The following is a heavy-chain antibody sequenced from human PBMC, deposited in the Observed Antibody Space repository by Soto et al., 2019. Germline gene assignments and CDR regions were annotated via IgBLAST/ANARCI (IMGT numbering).Heavy chain of an antibody. J-gene: IGHJ4*02. CDR1: GFIFYDYA. Sequence: EVQLVESGGGLVQPGRSLRLSCAASGFIFYDYAMHWVRQAPGKGLEWVSSISWNSGTIVYADSVKGRFTISRDNAKNSLYLQMNSLRTVDTAFYYCTKGRSTSCFAPVDYWGQGTLVTVSS. CDR2: ISWNSGTI. D-gene: IGHD2-2*01. V-gene: IGHV3-9*01. CDR3: TKGRSTSCFAPVDY.